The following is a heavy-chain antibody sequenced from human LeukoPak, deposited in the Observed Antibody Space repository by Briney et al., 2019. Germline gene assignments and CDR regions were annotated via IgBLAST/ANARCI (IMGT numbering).Heavy chain of an antibody. CDR2: INHSGST. J-gene: IGHJ3*02. V-gene: IGHV4-34*01. CDR1: GGSFSGYY. CDR3: ARDGPMIVVFDRFDI. D-gene: IGHD3-22*01. Sequence: SSETLSLTCAVYGGSFSGYYWSWIRQPPGKGLEWIGEINHSGSTNYNPSLKSRVTISVDTSKNQFSLKLSSVTAADTAVYHCARDGPMIVVFDRFDIWGQGTMVTVSS.